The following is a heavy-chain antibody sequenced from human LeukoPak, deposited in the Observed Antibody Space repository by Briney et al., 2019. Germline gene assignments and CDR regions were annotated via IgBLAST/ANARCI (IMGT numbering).Heavy chain of an antibody. CDR3: AKDGGYDYLWRGTRDYFDY. V-gene: IGHV3-30*18. CDR1: GFTFSSYG. J-gene: IGHJ4*02. CDR2: ISYDGSNK. D-gene: IGHD5-12*01. Sequence: PGRSLRLSCAASGFTFSSYGMHWVRQAPGKGLEWVAVISYDGSNKYYADSVKGRFTISRDNSENTLYLQMNSLRAEDTAVYYCAKDGGYDYLWRGTRDYFDYWGQGTLVTVSS.